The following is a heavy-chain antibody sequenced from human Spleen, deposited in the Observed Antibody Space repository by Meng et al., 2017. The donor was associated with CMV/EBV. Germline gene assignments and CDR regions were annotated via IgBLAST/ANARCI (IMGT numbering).Heavy chain of an antibody. J-gene: IGHJ4*02. CDR3: ALLSGGHIVVVIGY. V-gene: IGHV1-8*02. CDR1: GYTFTSYD. Sequence: ASGYTFTSYDINWVRQATGQGLEWMGWMNPNSGNTGYAQKFQGRVTMTRDTSITTAYMELSRLRSDDTAVYYCALLSGGHIVVVIGYWGQGTLVTVSS. CDR2: MNPNSGNT. D-gene: IGHD2-21*01.